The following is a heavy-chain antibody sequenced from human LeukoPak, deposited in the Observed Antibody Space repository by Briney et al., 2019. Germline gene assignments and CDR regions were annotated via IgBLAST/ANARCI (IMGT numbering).Heavy chain of an antibody. CDR1: RYSFTSYW. CDR3: ARLLDDSSGLVLYYFDY. Sequence: GESLQISCQGSRYSFTSYWIGWVRQMPGKGLEWMGIIYPGDSDTRYSPSFQGQVTISADKSISTAYLQWSSLKASDTAMYYCARLLDDSSGLVLYYFDYWGQGTLVTVSS. J-gene: IGHJ4*02. V-gene: IGHV5-51*01. D-gene: IGHD3-22*01. CDR2: IYPGDSDT.